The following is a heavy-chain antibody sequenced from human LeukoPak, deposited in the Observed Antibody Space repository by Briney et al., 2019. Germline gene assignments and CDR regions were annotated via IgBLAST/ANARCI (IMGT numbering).Heavy chain of an antibody. CDR2: IIPILGIA. J-gene: IGHJ4*02. V-gene: IGHV1-69*02. CDR3: AECSSTSCYTGGGFDY. D-gene: IGHD2-2*02. CDR1: GGTFSSYT. Sequence: SVKVSCKASGGTFSSYTISWVRQAPGQGLEWMGRIIPILGIANYAQKFQGRVTITADKSTSTAYMEPSSLRSEDTAVYYCAECSSTSCYTGGGFDYWGQGTLVTVSS.